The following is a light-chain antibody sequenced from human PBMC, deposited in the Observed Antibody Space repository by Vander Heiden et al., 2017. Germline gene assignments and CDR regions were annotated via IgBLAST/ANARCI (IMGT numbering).Light chain of an antibody. CDR1: ALTKQY. CDR3: QSADSSGTYVV. CDR2: KDS. J-gene: IGLJ2*01. Sequence: SSELTQPPSVYVSPGQTARITCSGDALTKQYSDWYQQKPGQAPVLGIYKDSERTSGIPERCSGSSSGTTVTVTISGVQAEDEADYYCQSADSSGTYVVFGGGTKRTVL. V-gene: IGLV3-25*03.